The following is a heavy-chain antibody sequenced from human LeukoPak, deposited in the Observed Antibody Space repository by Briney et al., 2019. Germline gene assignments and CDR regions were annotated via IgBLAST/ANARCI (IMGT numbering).Heavy chain of an antibody. CDR2: IYPGDSDT. J-gene: IGHJ3*02. CDR3: GRHQHSGSYGAFDI. V-gene: IGHV5-51*01. Sequence: PGESLKISCEGSGYSFTDYWNGWVRQMPGKGLEWMGIIYPGDSDTRYGPSFQGQVTISADKSITPAYLQWSSLKASDTAMYYCGRHQHSGSYGAFDIWGQGTMVTVSS. D-gene: IGHD1-26*01. CDR1: GYSFTDYW.